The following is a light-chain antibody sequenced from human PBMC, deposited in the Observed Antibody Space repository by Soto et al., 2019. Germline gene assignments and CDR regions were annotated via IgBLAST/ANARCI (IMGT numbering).Light chain of an antibody. V-gene: IGKV3-15*01. CDR3: QQYNNWLT. J-gene: IGKJ4*01. CDR1: QSVFSN. Sequence: EIVMTQSPATLSVSPGERVTLSCRASQSVFSNLAWYQQKPGQAPRLLIYGASTRATGLPARFSGTGSGTDFTLTISSLQSEDVAVYYCQQYNNWLTFGGGTKVEIK. CDR2: GAS.